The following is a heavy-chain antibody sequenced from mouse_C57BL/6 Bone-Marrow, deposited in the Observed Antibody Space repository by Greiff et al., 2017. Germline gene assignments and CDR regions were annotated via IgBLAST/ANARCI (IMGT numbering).Heavy chain of an antibody. CDR3: AREGDYYAMDY. Sequence: EVQLQESGPELVKPGASVKMSCKASGYTFTDYNMHWVKQSHGKSLEWIGYINPNNGGTSYNQKFKGKDTLSVNKYSSTAYRELRSLTSEDSAVYYCAREGDYYAMDYWGQGTSVTVSS. J-gene: IGHJ4*01. CDR1: GYTFTDYN. CDR2: INPNNGGT. V-gene: IGHV1-22*01.